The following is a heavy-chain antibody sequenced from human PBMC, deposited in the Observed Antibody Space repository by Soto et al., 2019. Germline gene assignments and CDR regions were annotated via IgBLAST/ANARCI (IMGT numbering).Heavy chain of an antibody. V-gene: IGHV3-30*18. J-gene: IGHJ4*02. Sequence: GGSLRLSCAASGFTFSSYGMHWVRQAPGKGLEWVAVISYDGSNKYYADSVKGRFTISRDNSKNTLYLQMNSLRAEDTAVYYCAKDRRDGYKTYYFDYWGQGTLVTVSS. CDR1: GFTFSSYG. CDR3: AKDRRDGYKTYYFDY. D-gene: IGHD5-12*01. CDR2: ISYDGSNK.